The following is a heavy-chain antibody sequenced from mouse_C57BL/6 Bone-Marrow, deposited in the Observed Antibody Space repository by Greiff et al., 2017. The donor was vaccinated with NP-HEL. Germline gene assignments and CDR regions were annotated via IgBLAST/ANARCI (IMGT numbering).Heavy chain of an antibody. J-gene: IGHJ3*01. D-gene: IGHD1-2*01. CDR2: IDPSDSYT. V-gene: IGHV1-69*01. CDR1: GYTFTSYW. Sequence: QVQLKQPGAELVMPGASVKLSCKASGYTFTSYWMHWVKQRPGHGLEWIGEIDPSDSYTNYNQKFKGKSTLTVDKSSSTAYMQLSSLTSEDSAVYYCARENYGGTFAYWGQGTLVTVSA. CDR3: ARENYGGTFAY.